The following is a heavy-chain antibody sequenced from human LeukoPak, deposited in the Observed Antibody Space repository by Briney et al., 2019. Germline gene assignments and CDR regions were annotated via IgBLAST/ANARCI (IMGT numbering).Heavy chain of an antibody. Sequence: SETLSLTCTASGGSISSYYWSWIRQPAGKGLEWIGRIYTSGSTTYNPSLKSRVTMSVVTSKTKFSLQMHSVTAADTAEDYSARGPLNDFLSGYYNGPYYYYYMDVWGKGTTVTVSS. J-gene: IGHJ6*03. CDR1: GGSISSYY. CDR3: ARGPLNDFLSGYYNGPYYYYYMDV. CDR2: IYTSGST. D-gene: IGHD3-3*01. V-gene: IGHV4-4*07.